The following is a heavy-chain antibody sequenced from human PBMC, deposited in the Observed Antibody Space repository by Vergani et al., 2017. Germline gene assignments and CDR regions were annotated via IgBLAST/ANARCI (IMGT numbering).Heavy chain of an antibody. CDR2: IYYSGST. Sequence: QVQLQESGPGLVKPSETLSLTCTVSVGSISSYYWGWIWQPPGKGLEWIGDIYYSGSTNYNPSLKSRVTISVDTSKNQFSLKLSSVTAADTAVYYCARAPALNYWSQGSLVTVSS. CDR1: VGSISSYY. D-gene: IGHD2-2*01. V-gene: IGHV4-59*01. J-gene: IGHJ4*02. CDR3: ARAPALNY.